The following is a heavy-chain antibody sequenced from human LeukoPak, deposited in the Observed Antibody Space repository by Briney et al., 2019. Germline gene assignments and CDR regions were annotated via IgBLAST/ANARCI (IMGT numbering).Heavy chain of an antibody. D-gene: IGHD3-22*01. CDR2: IIPIFGTA. V-gene: IGHV1-69*06. CDR3: ASSRYYYDSSGYYGYYYMDV. Sequence: GASVKVSCKASGGTFSSYAISWVRQAPGQGLEWMGGIIPIFGTANYAQKFQGRVTITADKSTSTAYMELSSLRSEDTAVYYCASSRYYYDSSGYYGYYYMDVWGKGTTVTVSS. CDR1: GGTFSSYA. J-gene: IGHJ6*03.